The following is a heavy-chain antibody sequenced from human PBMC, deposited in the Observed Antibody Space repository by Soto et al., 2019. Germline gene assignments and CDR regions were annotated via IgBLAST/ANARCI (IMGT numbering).Heavy chain of an antibody. CDR3: ASLTGGRFLDKGDY. Sequence: QVQLHQWGAGLLKSSEILSLTCAVYNGSFMGYYWTWVRQPPGKGLEWIGEINHFGSPNYNPSLKSRVAISIDTSKQQFSLRLSSLTAADTAVYYCASLTGGRFLDKGDYWGQGIQVTVSS. J-gene: IGHJ4*02. V-gene: IGHV4-34*01. CDR2: INHFGSP. D-gene: IGHD3-3*01. CDR1: NGSFMGYY.